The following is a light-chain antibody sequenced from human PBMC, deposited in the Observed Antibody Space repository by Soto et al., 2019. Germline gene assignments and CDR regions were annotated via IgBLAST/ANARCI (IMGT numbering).Light chain of an antibody. CDR3: HQLNNSFA. J-gene: IGKJ3*01. CDR1: QGISSY. Sequence: IQLTQSPSSLSASVGDRVTITCRASQGISSYLAWYQQNPEKAPKLLIYAASTLQSGLPSRFSGSGSGTDFPLTISRLQPEHFASYYCHQLNNSFAFGPGTKVDIK. CDR2: AAS. V-gene: IGKV1-9*01.